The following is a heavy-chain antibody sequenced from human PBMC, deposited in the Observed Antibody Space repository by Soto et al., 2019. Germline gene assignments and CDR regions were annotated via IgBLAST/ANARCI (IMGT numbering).Heavy chain of an antibody. J-gene: IGHJ3*01. CDR1: GFTFSSYS. CDR3: ARDAIVVVPAATRD. Sequence: PGGSLRLSCAASGFTFSSYSMNWVRQAPGKGLEWVSSISSSSSYIYYADSVKGRFTISRDNAKNSLYLQMNSLRAEDTAVYYCARDAIVVVPAATRDWGQGTMVTVSS. CDR2: ISSSSSYI. D-gene: IGHD2-2*01. V-gene: IGHV3-21*01.